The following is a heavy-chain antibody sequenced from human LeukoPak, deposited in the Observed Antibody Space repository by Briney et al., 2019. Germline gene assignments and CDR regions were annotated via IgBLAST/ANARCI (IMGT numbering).Heavy chain of an antibody. D-gene: IGHD2-21*02. CDR2: MKFNAKT. Sequence: SETLSLTCTVSGDSIISSYWSWIRQPPGKGLEWIAYMKFNAKTDYNPPLKSRVAISLDPSKNQFSLILTSVTQPDTPVYYCARPPPRRCPGNDCYPIFDFWGQGSLVTVSS. CDR1: GDSIISSY. J-gene: IGHJ4*02. CDR3: ARPPPRRCPGNDCYPIFDF. V-gene: IGHV4-59*01.